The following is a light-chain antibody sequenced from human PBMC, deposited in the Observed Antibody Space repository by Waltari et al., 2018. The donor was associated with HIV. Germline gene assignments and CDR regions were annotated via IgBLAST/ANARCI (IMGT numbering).Light chain of an antibody. J-gene: IGLJ3*02. CDR2: EVS. V-gene: IGLV2-8*01. Sequence: QSALTQPPSASGSPGQSVTISCTGTSSDVGSYNFVSWYKQHPGKAPKLLIFEVSKRPSGVPDRFSGSKSGNTASLTVSGLQPEDEADYYCQTWGTGIRVFGGGTKLTVL. CDR1: SSDVGSYNF. CDR3: QTWGTGIRV.